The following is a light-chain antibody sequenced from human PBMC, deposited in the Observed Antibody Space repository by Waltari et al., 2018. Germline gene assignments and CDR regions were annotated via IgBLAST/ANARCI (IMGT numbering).Light chain of an antibody. Sequence: EVVLTQSPATLSLSPGERATLSCRASQSVSNSLAWYRQKPGQAPSLLIYDASTRAAGIPGRFSGSGSGTDFTLTISSLEPEDFAVYYCQLRTGWPMTFCQGTRLEIK. V-gene: IGKV3-11*01. CDR2: DAS. CDR1: QSVSNS. CDR3: QLRTGWPMT. J-gene: IGKJ5*01.